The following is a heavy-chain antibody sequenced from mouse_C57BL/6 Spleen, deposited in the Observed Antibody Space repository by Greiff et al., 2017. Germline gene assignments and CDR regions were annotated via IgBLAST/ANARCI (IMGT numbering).Heavy chain of an antibody. Sequence: QVQLQQPGAELVRPGSSVKLSCKASGYTFTSYWMHWVKQRPIQGLEWIGNIDPSDSETHYNQKFKDKATLTVDHSSNTAYMQINSLTSEDSAVYYCARCGGITTVVAYYVAVGYWGRGTSVTVSS. V-gene: IGHV1-52*01. D-gene: IGHD1-1*01. CDR2: IDPSDSET. J-gene: IGHJ4*01. CDR3: ARCGGITTVVAYYVAVGY. CDR1: GYTFTSYW.